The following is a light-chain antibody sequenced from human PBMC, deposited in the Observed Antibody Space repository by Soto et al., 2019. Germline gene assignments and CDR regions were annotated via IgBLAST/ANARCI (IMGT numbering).Light chain of an antibody. CDR2: DVS. J-gene: IGLJ1*01. Sequence: QSVLTQPASVSGSPGQSITISCTGTDNEIGTYNLVFWYQQCPGTAPKVIIFDVSSRPSGVSSRLSGSKSGNTASLTISALQAEDEADYYCCSYGGSRTYVFGTGTKLTVL. V-gene: IGLV2-23*02. CDR3: CSYGGSRTYV. CDR1: DNEIGTYNL.